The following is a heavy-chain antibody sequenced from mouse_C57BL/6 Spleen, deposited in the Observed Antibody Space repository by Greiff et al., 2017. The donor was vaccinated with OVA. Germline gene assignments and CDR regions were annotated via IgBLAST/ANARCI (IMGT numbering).Heavy chain of an antibody. Sequence: QVQLQQPGAELVMPGASVKLSCKASGYTFTSYWMHWVKQRPGQGLEWIGEIDPSDSYTNYNQKFKGKSTLTVDKSSSTAYMQLSSLTSEDSAVYYCARRTAQAPGYAMDYWGQGTSVTVSS. J-gene: IGHJ4*01. CDR3: ARRTAQAPGYAMDY. V-gene: IGHV1-69*01. D-gene: IGHD3-2*02. CDR1: GYTFTSYW. CDR2: IDPSDSYT.